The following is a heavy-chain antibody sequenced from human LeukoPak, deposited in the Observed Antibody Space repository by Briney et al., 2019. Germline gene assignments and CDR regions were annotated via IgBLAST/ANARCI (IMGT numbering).Heavy chain of an antibody. D-gene: IGHD3-3*01. CDR1: GGSISSYY. CDR2: IYTSGST. J-gene: IGHJ3*02. CDR3: ARDITIFGVVEDAFDI. V-gene: IGHV4-4*07. Sequence: SETLSLTCTVSGGSISSYYWSWIRQPAGKGLEWIGRIYTSGSTNYNPSLKSRVTISIDTSKNQFSLKLSSVTAADTAVYYCARDITIFGVVEDAFDIWGQGTMVTVSS.